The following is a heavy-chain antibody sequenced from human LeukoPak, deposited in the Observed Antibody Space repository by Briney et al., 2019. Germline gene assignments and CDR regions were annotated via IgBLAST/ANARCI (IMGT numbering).Heavy chain of an antibody. V-gene: IGHV3-7*01. CDR3: ERDQTPFV. CDR2: INPDGSEK. CDR1: VFTHSNYW. Sequence: GGSLRLSCAACVFTHSNYWMTWARHAPGKGREWVANINPDGSEKYYVDSVKGRFTISRDNAKNSLYLQMNSLRAEDTAVYYCERDQTPFVWGQGSLVAVSS. J-gene: IGHJ4*02.